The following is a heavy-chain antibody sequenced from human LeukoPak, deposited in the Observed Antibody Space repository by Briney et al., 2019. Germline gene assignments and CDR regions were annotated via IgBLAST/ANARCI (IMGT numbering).Heavy chain of an antibody. D-gene: IGHD2-21*02. CDR1: EFSVGSNY. CDR3: ARGESSYCSGGCYFAS. V-gene: IGHV3-66*01. J-gene: IGHJ5*01. Sequence: HSGGSLRLSCAASEFSVGSNYMTWVRQAPGKGLEWVSLIYSGGSTYYADSVKGRFTISRDNSKNTLYLQMNSLRAEDTAMYYCARGESSYCSGGCYFASWGQGTLVTISS. CDR2: IYSGGST.